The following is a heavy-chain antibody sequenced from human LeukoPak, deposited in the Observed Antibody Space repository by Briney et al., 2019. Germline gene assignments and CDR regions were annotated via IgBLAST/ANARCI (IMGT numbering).Heavy chain of an antibody. J-gene: IGHJ3*02. D-gene: IGHD6-19*01. CDR3: ASWGHSSGWPPGAFDI. Sequence: SETLSLTCTVSGGSISSGSYYWSWIRQPAGKGLEWIGRIYTSGSTNYNPSLKSRVTISVDTSKNQFSLKLSSVTAADTAVYYCASWGHSSGWPPGAFDIWGQGTMVTVSS. CDR2: IYTSGST. V-gene: IGHV4-61*02. CDR1: GGSISSGSYY.